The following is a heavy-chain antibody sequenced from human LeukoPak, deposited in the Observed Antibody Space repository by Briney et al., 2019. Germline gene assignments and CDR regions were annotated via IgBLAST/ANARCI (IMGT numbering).Heavy chain of an antibody. J-gene: IGHJ4*02. V-gene: IGHV3-11*04. CDR3: ARDWDC. CDR1: GFTFSNYY. Sequence: GGSLRLSCAASGFTFSNYYMTWLRQTPGKGLEWISYISSSGDIMDYADSVKGRFTISRDNAKNSLYLQMNSLRAEDTAVYYCARDWDCWGQGTLVTVSS. CDR2: ISSSGDIM.